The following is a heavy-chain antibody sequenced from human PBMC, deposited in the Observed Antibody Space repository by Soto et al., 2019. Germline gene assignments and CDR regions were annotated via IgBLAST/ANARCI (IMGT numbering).Heavy chain of an antibody. CDR3: AKGHEVSGWTGNFDY. V-gene: IGHV3-23*01. Sequence: EVPLLESGGGLVQPGGSLRLSCAASGFTFSSYAMSWVRQAPGKGLEWVSAISGSGGSTYYADSVKGRFTISRDNSKNSLYLQMNSRRDEDKAVYYCAKGHEVSGWTGNFDYWGQGTLVTVSS. CDR1: GFTFSSYA. D-gene: IGHD6-19*01. CDR2: ISGSGGST. J-gene: IGHJ4*02.